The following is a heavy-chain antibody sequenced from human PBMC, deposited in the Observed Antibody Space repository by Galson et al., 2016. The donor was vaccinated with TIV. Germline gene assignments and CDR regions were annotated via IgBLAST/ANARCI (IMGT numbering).Heavy chain of an antibody. CDR1: GFAFSTYA. Sequence: SLRLSCAASGFAFSTYAMNWVRQPPGKGLEWVSTIGPGNDVHYADSVNGRFTISRDNSKITLFLQMNSLRAEDTAVYYCAKYVITIPVAGFDYWGQGALVTVSS. D-gene: IGHD6-13*01. J-gene: IGHJ4*02. CDR3: AKYVITIPVAGFDY. V-gene: IGHV3-23*01. CDR2: IGPGNDV.